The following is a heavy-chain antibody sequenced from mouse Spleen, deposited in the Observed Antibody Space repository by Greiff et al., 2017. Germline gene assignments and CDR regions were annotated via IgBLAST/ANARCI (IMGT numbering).Heavy chain of an antibody. CDR3: ARHRDYGNWFAY. J-gene: IGHJ3*01. CDR1: GFAFSSYD. Sequence: EVMLVESGGGLVKPGGSLKLSCAASGFAFSSYDMSWVRQTPEKRLEWVATISSGGSYTYYPDSVKGRFTISRDNARNTLYLQMSSLRSEDTALYYCARHRDYGNWFAYWGQGTLVTVSA. V-gene: IGHV5-9*02. CDR2: ISSGGSYT. D-gene: IGHD2-1*01.